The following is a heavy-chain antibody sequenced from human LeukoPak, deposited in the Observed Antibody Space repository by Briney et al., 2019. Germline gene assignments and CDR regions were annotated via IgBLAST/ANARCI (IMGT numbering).Heavy chain of an antibody. CDR2: INPNSGDT. V-gene: IGHV1-2*06. J-gene: IGHJ4*02. D-gene: IGHD3-22*01. CDR1: GYTFTGYH. Sequence: HRASVKVSCKASGYTFTGYHMHWVRQAPGQGLEWMGRINPNSGDTNYAQKFQGRVTMTRDTSISTAYVELSRLRSDDTAVYYCARDLMSRGSSGSLPFDYWGQGTMVTVSS. CDR3: ARDLMSRGSSGSLPFDY.